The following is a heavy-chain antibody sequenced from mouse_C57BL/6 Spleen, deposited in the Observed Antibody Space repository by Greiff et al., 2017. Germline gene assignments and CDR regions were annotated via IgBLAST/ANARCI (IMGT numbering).Heavy chain of an antibody. D-gene: IGHD2-12*01. Sequence: EVKLQQSGPELVKPGASVKIPCKASGYTFTDYNMDWVKQSHGKSLEWIGDINPNNGGTIYNQKFKGKATLTVDKSSSTAYMELRSLTSEDTAVYYCARGSYDPYAMDYWGQGTSVTVSS. CDR1: GYTFTDYN. V-gene: IGHV1-18*01. CDR2: INPNNGGT. CDR3: ARGSYDPYAMDY. J-gene: IGHJ4*01.